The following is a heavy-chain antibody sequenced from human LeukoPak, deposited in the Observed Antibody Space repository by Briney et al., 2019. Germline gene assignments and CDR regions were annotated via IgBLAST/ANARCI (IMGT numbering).Heavy chain of an antibody. CDR3: VRASLGTGATPSNY. V-gene: IGHV1-2*02. CDR1: GYTFTGYF. CDR2: INPNTGGT. J-gene: IGHJ4*02. D-gene: IGHD2-8*02. Sequence: GASVKASCKASGYTFTGYFIHWVRQPPGQGLEWMGWINPNTGGTIYAQNFQGRVTMTRDTSISTVYMDLTRLTSDDTAVYYCVRASLGTGATPSNYWGQGTLVTVSS.